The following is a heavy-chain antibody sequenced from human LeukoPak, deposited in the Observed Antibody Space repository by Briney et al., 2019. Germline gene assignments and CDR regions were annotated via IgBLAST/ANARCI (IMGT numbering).Heavy chain of an antibody. J-gene: IGHJ3*02. Sequence: SVKVSCKASGYTFTSYGISWVRQAPGQGLEWMGGIIPIFGTANYAQKFQGRVTITTDESTSTAYMELSSLRSEDTAVYYCARDGQGYCSGGSCYSDAFDIWGQGTMVTVSS. V-gene: IGHV1-69*05. CDR1: GYTFTSYG. CDR3: ARDGQGYCSGGSCYSDAFDI. D-gene: IGHD2-15*01. CDR2: IIPIFGTA.